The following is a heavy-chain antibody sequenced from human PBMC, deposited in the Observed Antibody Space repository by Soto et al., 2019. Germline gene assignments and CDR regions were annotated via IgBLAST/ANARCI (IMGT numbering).Heavy chain of an antibody. Sequence: SVTVSCKASGYTFTRYGISWVRQARGQRLEWIGWIVVGSGNTNCAQKFQERVTITRDMSTSTAYMELSSLRSEDTAVYYCAAGGGSSWYETFDYWGQGTLVTVSS. CDR1: GYTFTRYG. J-gene: IGHJ4*02. D-gene: IGHD6-13*01. V-gene: IGHV1-58*02. CDR3: AAGGGSSWYETFDY. CDR2: IVVGSGNT.